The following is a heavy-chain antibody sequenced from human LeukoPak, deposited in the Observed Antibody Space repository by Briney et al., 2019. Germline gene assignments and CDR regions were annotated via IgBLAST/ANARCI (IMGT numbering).Heavy chain of an antibody. CDR2: IYYSGTT. CDR1: GGSISSYY. CDR3: ARGGDGSGTTFNY. J-gene: IGHJ4*02. Sequence: PSETLSLTCTVSGGSISSYYWSWIRQPPGKGLDCIGYIYYSGTTNYDPSLKSRVTISVDTSKNQFSLKLSSVTAADTAVYYCARGGDGSGTTFNYWGQGTLVTVSS. V-gene: IGHV4-59*01. D-gene: IGHD3-10*01.